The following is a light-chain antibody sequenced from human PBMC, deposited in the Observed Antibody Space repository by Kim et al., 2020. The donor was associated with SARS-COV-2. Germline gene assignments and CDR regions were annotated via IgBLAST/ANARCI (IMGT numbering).Light chain of an antibody. CDR1: QSVRSN. CDR3: QQYNNWPRT. V-gene: IGKV3-15*01. J-gene: IGKJ1*01. CDR2: DAT. Sequence: EIVMTQSPATLSVSPGERATLSCRASQSVRSNLAWYQQKPGQAPRLLIYDATTRATGIPARFSGSGSGTEFTLTISSLRSEDLAVYFCQQYNNWPRTFGQGTKVDIK.